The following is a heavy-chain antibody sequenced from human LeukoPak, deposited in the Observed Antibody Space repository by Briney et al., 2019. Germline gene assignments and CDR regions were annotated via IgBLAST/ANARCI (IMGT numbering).Heavy chain of an antibody. CDR2: ISGSGGST. Sequence: GGSLRLSCAASGCTFSSYGMSWVRQAPGKGLESVSAISGSGGSTYYADSVKGRFTISRDNSKNSLYLQMNSLRAEDTAVYYCARDSAGSYYGGVIDYWGQGTLVTVSS. V-gene: IGHV3-23*01. D-gene: IGHD1-26*01. J-gene: IGHJ4*02. CDR3: ARDSAGSYYGGVIDY. CDR1: GCTFSSYG.